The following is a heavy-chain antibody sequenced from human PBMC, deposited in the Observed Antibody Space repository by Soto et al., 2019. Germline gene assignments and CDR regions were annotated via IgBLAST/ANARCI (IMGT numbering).Heavy chain of an antibody. Sequence: GGSLRLSCAASGFTFSSYEMNWVRQAPGKGLEWVSYISSSGSTIYYADSVKGRFTISRDNAKNSLYLQMNSLRAEDTAVYYCARDRSTYYYGSGSYSPRDYGMDGWGQGTTVTVSS. D-gene: IGHD3-10*01. J-gene: IGHJ6*02. V-gene: IGHV3-48*03. CDR1: GFTFSSYE. CDR3: ARDRSTYYYGSGSYSPRDYGMDG. CDR2: ISSSGSTI.